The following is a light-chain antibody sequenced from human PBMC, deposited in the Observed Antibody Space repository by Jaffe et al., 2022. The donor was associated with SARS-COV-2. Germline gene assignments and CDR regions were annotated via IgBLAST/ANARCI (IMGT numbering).Light chain of an antibody. CDR3: QQRSDRLT. V-gene: IGKV3-11*01. CDR2: DAS. J-gene: IGKJ4*01. Sequence: EIVLTQSPATLSLSPGERATLSCRASRSVSTSLVWYQQKPGQAPRLLIYDASNRATGTPARFSGSGSGTDFTLTISSLEPEDFAVYYCQQRSDRLTFGGGTKVEIK. CDR1: RSVSTS.